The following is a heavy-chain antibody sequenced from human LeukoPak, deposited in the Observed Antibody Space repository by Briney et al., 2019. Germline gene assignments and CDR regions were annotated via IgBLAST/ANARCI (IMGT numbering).Heavy chain of an antibody. CDR2: IYTSGRT. D-gene: IGHD3-22*01. Sequence: PSETLSLTCTVSGGSISSYYWSWIRQRAGKGLEWIGRIYTSGRTNYNPSLKSRVTMSVDTSKNQFSLKLSSVTAADTAVYYCARSYYYDSSGYWGFDYWGQGTLVTVSS. CDR1: GGSISSYY. V-gene: IGHV4-4*07. J-gene: IGHJ4*02. CDR3: ARSYYYDSSGYWGFDY.